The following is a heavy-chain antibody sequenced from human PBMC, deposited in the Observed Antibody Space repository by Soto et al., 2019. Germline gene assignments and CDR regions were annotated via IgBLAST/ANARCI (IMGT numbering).Heavy chain of an antibody. V-gene: IGHV3-48*02. CDR2: INSDSTTT. CDR3: ARDLSH. Sequence: DVHLVESGGGLVQPGGSLRLSCAVSGFPFSTYAMHWVRQAPGKGLEWISYINSDSTTTFHADSVKGRFTVSRANAKNSLYLQMSSLRHEDTAVYYCARDLSHWGQGTLVTVSS. CDR1: GFPFSTYA. J-gene: IGHJ4*02.